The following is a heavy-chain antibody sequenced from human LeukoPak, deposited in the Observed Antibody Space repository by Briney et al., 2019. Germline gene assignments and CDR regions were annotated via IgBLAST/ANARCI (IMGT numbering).Heavy chain of an antibody. CDR3: ARDSYGAYEFDS. CDR1: GFTFSRYN. V-gene: IGHV3-48*01. CDR2: ISSSSSSTI. Sequence: GGSLRLSCAASGFTFSRYNMNWVRQAPGKGLEWVSYISSSSSSTIYYADSVKGRFTIPRDNAKNSLFLQMNSLRAEDTAVYYCARDSYGAYEFDSWGQGTLVTVSS. J-gene: IGHJ4*02. D-gene: IGHD4/OR15-4a*01.